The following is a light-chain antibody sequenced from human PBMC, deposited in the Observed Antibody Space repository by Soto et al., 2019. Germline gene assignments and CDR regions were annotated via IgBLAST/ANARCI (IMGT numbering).Light chain of an antibody. CDR2: ATS. Sequence: DIVMTQSPVTLSVSPGEGATLSSRASQSVSSNLAWYQQKPGQAPRLLIYATSTRAAGIPARFSGSGSGTEFTLTISSLQSEDFAVYYCQQYDDWPLTFGGGTKVDI. J-gene: IGKJ4*01. CDR3: QQYDDWPLT. V-gene: IGKV3D-15*01. CDR1: QSVSSN.